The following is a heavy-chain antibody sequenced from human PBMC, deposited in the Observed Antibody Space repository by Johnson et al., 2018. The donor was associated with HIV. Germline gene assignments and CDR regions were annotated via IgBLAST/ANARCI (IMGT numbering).Heavy chain of an antibody. CDR3: AREGVSPANAFDI. CDR2: INWNGGST. CDR1: GFTFDDYA. D-gene: IGHD5/OR15-5a*01. V-gene: IGHV3-20*04. J-gene: IGHJ3*02. Sequence: VKLVESGGVVVQPGGSLRLSCAASGFTFDDYAMHWVRQAPGKGLEWVSGINWNGGSTGYADSVKGRFTISRDNAKNSLYLQMNSLRAEDTALYYCAREGVSPANAFDIWGQGTLVTVSS.